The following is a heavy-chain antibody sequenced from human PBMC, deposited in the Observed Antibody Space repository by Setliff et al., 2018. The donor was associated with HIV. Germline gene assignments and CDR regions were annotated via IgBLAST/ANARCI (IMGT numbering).Heavy chain of an antibody. Sequence: SETLALTCTVSGDSISNNGYYWAWIRQPPGRGLEWIGCVYHRGTTYYNPSLKSRLAMSVDTSKNKFFLKLNSLTAADTAVYYCSLQHGRPMRWFDPWGPGTLVTVSS. V-gene: IGHV4-39*01. CDR1: GDSISNNGYY. CDR3: SLQHGRPMRWFDP. CDR2: VYHRGTT. J-gene: IGHJ5*02. D-gene: IGHD2-2*01.